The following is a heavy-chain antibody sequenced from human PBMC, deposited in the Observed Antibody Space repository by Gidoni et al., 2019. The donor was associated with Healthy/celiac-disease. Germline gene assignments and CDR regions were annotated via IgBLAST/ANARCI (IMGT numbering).Heavy chain of an antibody. V-gene: IGHV3-30-3*01. CDR2: ISYDGSNK. D-gene: IGHD6-13*01. CDR3: ARAPYSSSWYFTEYFQH. Sequence: QVQLVESGGGVVQPGRSLRLSCAASGFTFSSYAMHWVRQAPGKGLEWVAVISYDGSNKYYADSVKGRFTISRDNSKNTLYLQMNSLRAEDTAVYYCARAPYSSSWYFTEYFQHWGQGTLVTVSS. CDR1: GFTFSSYA. J-gene: IGHJ1*01.